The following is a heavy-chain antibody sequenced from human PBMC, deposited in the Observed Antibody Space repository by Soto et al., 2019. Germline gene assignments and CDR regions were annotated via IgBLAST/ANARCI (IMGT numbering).Heavy chain of an antibody. CDR2: IVASGGSA. Sequence: EVHLLESGGGLVQPGGSLRVSCAASGFTFNNHAMSWVRQAPGKGLEWVSAIVASGGSAHYADSVRGRFTISRDNSKNTLSLQMNSLRAEDTAVYYCAKFSGAYYLYYYIDVWGTGTTVTVSS. D-gene: IGHD3-10*01. CDR3: AKFSGAYYLYYYIDV. J-gene: IGHJ6*03. V-gene: IGHV3-23*01. CDR1: GFTFNNHA.